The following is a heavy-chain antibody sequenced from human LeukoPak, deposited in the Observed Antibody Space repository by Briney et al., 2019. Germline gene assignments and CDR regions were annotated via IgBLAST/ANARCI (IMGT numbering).Heavy chain of an antibody. Sequence: GGSLRLSCAASGFTFSSYGMHWVRQAPGKGLEWVAVIWYDGSNKYYADSVKGRFTTSRDNSKNTLYLQMNSLRAEDTAVYYCARDRGMVGATWFDPWGQGTLVTVSS. D-gene: IGHD1-26*01. CDR1: GFTFSSYG. CDR2: IWYDGSNK. CDR3: ARDRGMVGATWFDP. V-gene: IGHV3-33*01. J-gene: IGHJ5*02.